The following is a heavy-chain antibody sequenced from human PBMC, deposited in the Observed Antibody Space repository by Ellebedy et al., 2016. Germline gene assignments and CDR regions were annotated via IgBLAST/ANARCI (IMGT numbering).Heavy chain of an antibody. D-gene: IGHD6-13*01. CDR2: IYYSGST. Sequence: SETLSLTCTVSGGSISSSSYYWGWIRQPPGKGLEWIGYIYYSGSTNYNPSLKSRVTISVDTSKNQFSLKLSSVTAADTAVYYCARLGGPAAPVRSWWFDPWGQGTLVTVSS. CDR1: GGSISSSSYY. V-gene: IGHV4-61*05. CDR3: ARLGGPAAPVRSWWFDP. J-gene: IGHJ5*02.